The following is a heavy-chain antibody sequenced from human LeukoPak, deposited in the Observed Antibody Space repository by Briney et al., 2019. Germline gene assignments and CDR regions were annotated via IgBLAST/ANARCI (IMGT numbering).Heavy chain of an antibody. V-gene: IGHV3-21*01. D-gene: IGHD6-19*01. J-gene: IGHJ4*02. Sequence: GGSLRLSCAASGFTFSSYSMNWVRQAPGKGLEWVSSIGSSSSYIYYADSVKGRFTISRDNAKNSLYLQMNSLRAEDTAVYYCVRGAGGWEEGYFDYWGQGTLVTVSS. CDR2: IGSSSSYI. CDR3: VRGAGGWEEGYFDY. CDR1: GFTFSSYS.